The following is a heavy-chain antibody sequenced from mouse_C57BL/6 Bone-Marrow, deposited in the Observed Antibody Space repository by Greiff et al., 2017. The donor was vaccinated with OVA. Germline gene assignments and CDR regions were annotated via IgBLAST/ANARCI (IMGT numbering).Heavy chain of an antibody. CDR2: IDPSDSYT. Sequence: QVQLKQPGAELVKPGASVKLSCKASGYTFTSYWMQWVKQRPGQGLEWIGEIDPSDSYTNYNQKFKGKATLTVDTSSSTAYMQLSSLTSEDSAVYCCASHYSNYFWFAYWGQGTLVTVSA. J-gene: IGHJ3*01. CDR3: ASHYSNYFWFAY. CDR1: GYTFTSYW. V-gene: IGHV1-50*01. D-gene: IGHD2-5*01.